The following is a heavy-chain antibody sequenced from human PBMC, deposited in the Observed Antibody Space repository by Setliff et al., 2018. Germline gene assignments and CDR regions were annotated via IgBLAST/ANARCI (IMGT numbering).Heavy chain of an antibody. J-gene: IGHJ3*02. Sequence: SETLSLTCNVSGDSISSTYHWGWIRQSPGKGLEWIGTIYHSGNTYYNPSLNSRLTISVDTSKNQFSLKLSSVTAADTAVYYCARLRIGRTRADAFDIWGQGTMVTVSS. CDR3: ARLRIGRTRADAFDI. V-gene: IGHV4-38-2*02. CDR1: GDSISSTYH. D-gene: IGHD1-26*01. CDR2: IYHSGNT.